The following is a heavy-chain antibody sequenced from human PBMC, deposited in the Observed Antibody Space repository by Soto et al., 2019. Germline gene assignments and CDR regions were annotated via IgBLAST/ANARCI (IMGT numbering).Heavy chain of an antibody. CDR3: AKDGVSLAYFYYGMDV. CDR2: ISWNGRSK. J-gene: IGHJ6*02. CDR1: GFTFDDYA. D-gene: IGHD2-21*01. V-gene: IGHV3-9*01. Sequence: GGSLRLSCAASGFTFDDYAMHWVRQVPGKGLEWVSGISWNGRSKAYAGSVEGRFTISRDSASNSLYLQMDSLRAEDTALYYCAKDGVSLAYFYYGMDVWGQGATVTVSS.